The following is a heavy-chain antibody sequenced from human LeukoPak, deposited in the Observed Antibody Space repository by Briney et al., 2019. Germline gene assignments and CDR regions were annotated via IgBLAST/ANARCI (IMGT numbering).Heavy chain of an antibody. CDR3: ARGRYYYDSSGYPYNWFDP. CDR1: GYTFTGYY. Sequence: ASVKVSCKASGYTFTGYYMHWVRQAPGQGLEWMGWINPNSGGTNYAQKFQGRVTMTRDTSISTAYMELSRLRSDDTAVYYCARGRYYYDSSGYPYNWFDPWGQGTLVTVSS. CDR2: INPNSGGT. V-gene: IGHV1-2*02. J-gene: IGHJ5*02. D-gene: IGHD3-22*01.